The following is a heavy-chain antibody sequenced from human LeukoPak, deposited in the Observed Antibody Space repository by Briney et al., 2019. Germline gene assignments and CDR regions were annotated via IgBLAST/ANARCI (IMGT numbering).Heavy chain of an antibody. CDR1: EYSFTGYY. CDR2: INPHSGGT. Sequence: ASVKVSCKASEYSFTGYYVHWVRQAPGQGLEWMGWINPHSGGTKYAQKFQGRVTMTRDTSISTAYMDLGWLRSDDTAVYYCARGSIVTAPAYGLDVWGQGTTVTVSS. V-gene: IGHV1-2*02. CDR3: ARGSIVTAPAYGLDV. D-gene: IGHD2/OR15-2a*01. J-gene: IGHJ6*02.